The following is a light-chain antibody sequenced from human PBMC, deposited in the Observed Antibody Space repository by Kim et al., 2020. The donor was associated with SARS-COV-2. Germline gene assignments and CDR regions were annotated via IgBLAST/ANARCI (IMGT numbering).Light chain of an antibody. J-gene: IGLJ3*02. CDR2: GNS. V-gene: IGLV1-40*01. CDR3: QSYDSSLSGSPNWV. CDR1: SSNIGAGYD. Sequence: QSVLTQPPSVSGAPGQRVTISCTGSSSNIGAGYDVHWYQQLPGTAPKLLIYGNSNRPSGVPDRFSGSKSGTSASLAITGLQAEDEADYYCQSYDSSLSGSPNWVFGGGTQLTVL.